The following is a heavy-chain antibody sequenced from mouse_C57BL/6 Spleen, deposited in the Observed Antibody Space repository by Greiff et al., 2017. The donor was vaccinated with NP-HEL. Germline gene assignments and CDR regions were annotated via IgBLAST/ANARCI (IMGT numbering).Heavy chain of an antibody. V-gene: IGHV1-66*01. D-gene: IGHD2-5*01. Sequence: QVQLQQSGPELVKPGASVKISCKASGYSFTSYYIHWVKQRPGQGLEWIGWIYPGSGNTKYNEKFKGKATLTADTSSSTAYMQLSSLTSEDSAVYYCARGNAYYSKLMDYWGQGTSVTVSS. CDR3: ARGNAYYSKLMDY. CDR2: IYPGSGNT. J-gene: IGHJ4*01. CDR1: GYSFTSYY.